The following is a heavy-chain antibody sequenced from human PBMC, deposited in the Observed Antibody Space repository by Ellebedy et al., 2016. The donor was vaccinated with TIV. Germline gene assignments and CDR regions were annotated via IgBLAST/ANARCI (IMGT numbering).Heavy chain of an antibody. D-gene: IGHD4-17*01. V-gene: IGHV3-11*06. Sequence: GGSLRLSCVVSGFSFSDHYMNWIRQTPGKGLEWLSYISGSSGDTNYADSVRGRFTISRDNAKNSLYLQMNSLRAEDTAVYYCASLRNDYGDYVGYWGQGTLVTVSS. J-gene: IGHJ4*02. CDR3: ASLRNDYGDYVGY. CDR1: GFSFSDHY. CDR2: ISGSSGDT.